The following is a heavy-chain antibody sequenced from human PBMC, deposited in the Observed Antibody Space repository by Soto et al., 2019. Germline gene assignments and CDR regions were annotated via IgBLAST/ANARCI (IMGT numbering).Heavy chain of an antibody. V-gene: IGHV1-24*01. CDR3: VRVRRQGATWYNSYCMDV. Sequence: QVHLAQSGAEVKKPGASVRVSCKVTGYSLSEFSMHWVRQAPGKGLEWMGGFDPEDSKMTPAQKFQGRLTLPEDTSAETAYMELRSLRSEDTAVYYCVRVRRQGATWYNSYCMDVWGQGTPVTVSS. CDR1: GYSLSEFS. J-gene: IGHJ6*02. CDR2: FDPEDSKM. D-gene: IGHD1-1*01.